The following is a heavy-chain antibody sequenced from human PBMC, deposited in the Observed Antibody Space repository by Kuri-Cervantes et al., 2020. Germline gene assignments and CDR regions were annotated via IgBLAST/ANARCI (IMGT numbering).Heavy chain of an antibody. CDR2: ISYDGSNK. CDR1: GFTFSSYA. Sequence: GGSLRLSCAASGFTFSSYAMHWVRQAPGKGLEWVVVISYDGSNKYYVDSVKGRFTISRDNSKNSLYLQMNSLRAEDTAVYYCARDVVPAAIVGRYYYYGMDVWGQGTTVTVSS. J-gene: IGHJ6*02. CDR3: ARDVVPAAIVGRYYYYGMDV. V-gene: IGHV3-30-3*01. D-gene: IGHD2-2*01.